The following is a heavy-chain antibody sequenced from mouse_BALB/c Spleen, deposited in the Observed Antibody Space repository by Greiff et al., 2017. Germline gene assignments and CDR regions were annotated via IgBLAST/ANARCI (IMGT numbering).Heavy chain of an antibody. CDR3: ARWGGYGNYDAWFAY. V-gene: IGHV1-4*01. CDR2: INPSSGYT. D-gene: IGHD2-10*02. CDR1: GYTFTSYT. Sequence: QVQLKESGAELARPGASVKMSCKASGYTFTSYTMHWVKQRPGQGLEWIGYINPSSGYTNYNQKFKDKATLTADKSSSTAYMQLSSLTSEDSAVYYCARWGGYGNYDAWFAYWGQGTLVTVSA. J-gene: IGHJ3*01.